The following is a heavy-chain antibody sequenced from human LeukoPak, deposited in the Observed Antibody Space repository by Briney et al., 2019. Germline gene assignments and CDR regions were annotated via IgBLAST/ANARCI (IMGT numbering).Heavy chain of an antibody. D-gene: IGHD3-9*01. V-gene: IGHV4-38-2*02. CDR3: ARGMYDILTGYQMGGWFDP. CDR2: IYHSGST. J-gene: IGHJ5*02. Sequence: SETLSLTCTVSGYSISSGYYWGWIRQPPGKGLEWIGSIYHSGSTYYNPSLKSRVTISVDTSKNQFSLKLSSVTAADTAVYYCARGMYDILTGYQMGGWFDPWGQGTLVTVSS. CDR1: GYSISSGYY.